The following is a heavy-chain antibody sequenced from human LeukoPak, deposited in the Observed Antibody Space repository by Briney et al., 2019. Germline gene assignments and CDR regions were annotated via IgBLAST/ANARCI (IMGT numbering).Heavy chain of an antibody. Sequence: GSSVKVSCKASGGTFSSYAISWVRQAPGQGLEWMGGIIPIFGTANYAQKFQGRVTITTDESTSTAYMELSSLRSEDTAVYYCASQYYYDSSGYYYLAYWGQGTLVTVSS. J-gene: IGHJ4*02. V-gene: IGHV1-69*05. CDR1: GGTFSSYA. D-gene: IGHD3-22*01. CDR2: IIPIFGTA. CDR3: ASQYYYDSSGYYYLAY.